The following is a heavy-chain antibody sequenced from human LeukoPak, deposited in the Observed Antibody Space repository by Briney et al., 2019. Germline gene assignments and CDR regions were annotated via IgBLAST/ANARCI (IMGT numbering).Heavy chain of an antibody. CDR3: ARDFNDYESSGQVDY. CDR2: ISSSSSYI. D-gene: IGHD3-22*01. Sequence: GGSLRLFCAASGFTFSSYSMNWVRQAPGKGLEWVSSISSSSSYIYYADSVKGRFTISRDNAKNSQYLQMNSLRAEDTAVYYCARDFNDYESSGQVDYWGQGTLVTVSS. V-gene: IGHV3-21*01. CDR1: GFTFSSYS. J-gene: IGHJ4*02.